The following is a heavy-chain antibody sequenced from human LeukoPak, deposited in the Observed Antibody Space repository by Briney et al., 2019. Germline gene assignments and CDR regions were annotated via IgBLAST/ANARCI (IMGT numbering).Heavy chain of an antibody. D-gene: IGHD6-19*01. J-gene: IGHJ4*02. CDR3: ARGILRQWLGY. CDR1: GYTFTDYY. Sequence: ASVKVSCKTSGYTFTDYYMHWVRQAPGQGLEWMGWINPNSGGTNSAQKFQGRVTMTRDTSISTAYMELRSLRSDDTAVYYCARGILRQWLGYWGQGTLVTVSS. V-gene: IGHV1-2*02. CDR2: INPNSGGT.